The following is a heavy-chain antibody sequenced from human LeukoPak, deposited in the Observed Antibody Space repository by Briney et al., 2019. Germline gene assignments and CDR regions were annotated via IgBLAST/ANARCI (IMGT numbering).Heavy chain of an antibody. D-gene: IGHD5-18*01. CDR1: GYSISSGYY. CDR2: IYHSGST. V-gene: IGHV4-38-2*02. J-gene: IGHJ4*02. Sequence: SETLSLTCTVSGYSISSGYYWGWIRQPPGKGLEWIGSIYHSGSTYYNPSLKSRVTISVDTSKNQFSLKLSSVTAADTAVYYCARERIQLWPKSYYFDYWGQGTLVTVSS. CDR3: ARERIQLWPKSYYFDY.